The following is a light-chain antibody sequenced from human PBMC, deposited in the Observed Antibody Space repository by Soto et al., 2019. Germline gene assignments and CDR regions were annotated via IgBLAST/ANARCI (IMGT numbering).Light chain of an antibody. J-gene: IGKJ1*01. CDR3: QQYGSSPVVTLT. CDR2: GAS. CDR1: QSVSSSY. Sequence: EIVLTQSPGTLSLSPGERATLSCMASQSVSSSYLAWYQQKPGQAPRLLIYGASSRATGIPDRFSGSGSGRDCPLTISRLEPEDLAVYYCQQYGSSPVVTLTFGQGTKVEIK. V-gene: IGKV3-20*01.